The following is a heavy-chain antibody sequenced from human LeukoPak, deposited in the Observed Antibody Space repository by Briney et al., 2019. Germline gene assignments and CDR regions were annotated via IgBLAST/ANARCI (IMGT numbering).Heavy chain of an antibody. Sequence: PGGSLRLSCAASGFRFSNSWMTCVRQPPGKGREWVANIKYDGSEQNYVDFVKGRFTITRDNARNSLWLEMNSLRVEDTAVYFCARGGGSPDYWGQGTLVTVSS. CDR3: ARGGGSPDY. J-gene: IGHJ4*02. D-gene: IGHD2-15*01. CDR2: IKYDGSEQ. V-gene: IGHV3-7*05. CDR1: GFRFSNSW.